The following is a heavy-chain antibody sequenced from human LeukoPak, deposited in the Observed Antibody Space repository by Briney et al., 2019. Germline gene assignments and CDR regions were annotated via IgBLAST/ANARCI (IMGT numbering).Heavy chain of an antibody. CDR3: ARDGSYGQYYYYYMDV. D-gene: IGHD5-18*01. CDR1: GGSISSYY. CDR2: IYYSGST. J-gene: IGHJ6*03. Sequence: SETLSLTCTVSGGSISSYYWSWIRQRPGKGLERIGYIYYSGSTNYNPSLKSRVTISVDTSKNQFSLKLSSVTAADTAVYYCARDGSYGQYYYYYMDVWGKGTTVTVSS. V-gene: IGHV4-59*01.